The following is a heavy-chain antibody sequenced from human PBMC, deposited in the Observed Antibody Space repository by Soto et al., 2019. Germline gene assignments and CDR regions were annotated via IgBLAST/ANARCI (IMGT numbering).Heavy chain of an antibody. J-gene: IGHJ4*02. Sequence: PGGSLRLSCAASGSTFSSYAMSWVRQAPGKGLEWVSAISGSGGSTYYADSVKGRFTISRDNSKNTLYLQMNSLRAEDTAVYYCAKGYDFWSGYHFDYWGQGTLVTVSS. CDR1: GSTFSSYA. V-gene: IGHV3-23*01. D-gene: IGHD3-3*01. CDR2: ISGSGGST. CDR3: AKGYDFWSGYHFDY.